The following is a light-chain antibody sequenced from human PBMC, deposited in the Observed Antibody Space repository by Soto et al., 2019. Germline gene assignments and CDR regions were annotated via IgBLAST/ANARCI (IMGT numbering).Light chain of an antibody. CDR3: QLLT. J-gene: IGKJ4*01. CDR2: GAS. CDR1: QSISSGF. V-gene: IGKV3-20*01. Sequence: EVVLTQSPGTQSLSPGERATLSCRASQSISSGFLAWYQQKFGQAPRLLIYGASSRATGIPDRFSASGSGTDFTLNISRLEPEDSAVYYCQLLTFGGGTKVEIK.